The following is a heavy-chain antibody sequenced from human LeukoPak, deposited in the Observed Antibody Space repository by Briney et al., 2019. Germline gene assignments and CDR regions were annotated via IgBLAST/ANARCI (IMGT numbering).Heavy chain of an antibody. D-gene: IGHD4-23*01. V-gene: IGHV4-39*01. J-gene: IGHJ4*02. CDR2: IYYSGST. CDR1: GXSISSSSDY. Sequence: PSETLSLTCTVSGXSISSSSDYWGWIRQPPGKGLEWIGSIYYSGSTYYNPSLKSRVTISVDTSKNQFSLKLSSVTAADTAVYYCASPPGAGNSGVEYFDYWGQGTLVTVSS. CDR3: ASPPGAGNSGVEYFDY.